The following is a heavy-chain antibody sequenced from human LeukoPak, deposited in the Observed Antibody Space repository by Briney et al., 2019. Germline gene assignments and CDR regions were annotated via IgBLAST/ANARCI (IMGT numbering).Heavy chain of an antibody. CDR1: GFTFSDFY. CDR2: ISGSSSNT. D-gene: IGHD1-7*01. J-gene: IGHJ4*02. V-gene: IGHV3-11*06. CDR3: ARGYNWNYGSYYFDY. Sequence: PGGSLRLSCAASGFTFSDFYMSWIRQAPGKGLESVSYISGSSSNTNYADSVKGRFTISRDNAKKTLYLQMNSLRPEDTAVYYCARGYNWNYGSYYFDYWGQGTLVTVSS.